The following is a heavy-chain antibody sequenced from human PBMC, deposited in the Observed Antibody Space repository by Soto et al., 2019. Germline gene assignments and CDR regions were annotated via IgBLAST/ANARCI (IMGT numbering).Heavy chain of an antibody. CDR2: IYYSGST. Sequence: SETLSLTCTVSGDSLSSYYWSWIRQPPGKGLEWIGYIYYSGSTNYNPSLKSRVTISLDTSKNQFSLKLTSVTAADTAVYYCARTRYPKYGSTWYGFDYWGQGTLVTVSS. V-gene: IGHV4-59*01. CDR1: GDSLSSYY. CDR3: ARTRYPKYGSTWYGFDY. J-gene: IGHJ4*02. D-gene: IGHD6-13*01.